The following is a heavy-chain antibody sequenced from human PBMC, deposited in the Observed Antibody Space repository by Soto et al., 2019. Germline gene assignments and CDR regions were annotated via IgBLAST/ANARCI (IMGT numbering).Heavy chain of an antibody. J-gene: IGHJ4*02. D-gene: IGHD2-2*01. CDR1: GYSISSSNW. CDR3: ATIVVPAAPFDY. CDR2: IYYSGST. Sequence: SETLSLTCAVSGYSISSSNWWGWIRQPPGKGLEWIGYIYYSGSTYYNPSLKSRVTISVDTSKNQFSLKLSSVTAADTAVYYCATIVVPAAPFDYWGQGTLVTASS. V-gene: IGHV4-28*01.